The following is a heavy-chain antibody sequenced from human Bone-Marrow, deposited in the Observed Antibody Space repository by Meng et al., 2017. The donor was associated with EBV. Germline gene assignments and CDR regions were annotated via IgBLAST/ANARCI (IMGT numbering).Heavy chain of an antibody. CDR3: AKGLGSNGIDY. D-gene: IGHD3-10*01. Sequence: HLVASGGVVVQSGGSLRLSCAASGFTFDDYAMHWVRQAPGKGLEWVSLISWDGGTTSYADSVKGRFTISRDNSKNSLYVQMKSLRTEDTALYYCAKGLGSNGIDYWGQGTLVTVSS. CDR2: ISWDGGTT. CDR1: GFTFDDYA. V-gene: IGHV3-43*01. J-gene: IGHJ4*02.